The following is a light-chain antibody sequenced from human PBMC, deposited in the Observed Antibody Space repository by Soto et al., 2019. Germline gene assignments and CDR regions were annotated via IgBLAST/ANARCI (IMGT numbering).Light chain of an antibody. CDR3: QQYGSSPPIT. CDR2: GAS. V-gene: IGKV3-20*01. CDR1: QSVSSSY. Sequence: EIVLTQSPGTLSLSRGERATLSCRASQSVSSSYLAWYQQKPGQAPRLLIYGASSRATGIPDRFSGSGSGTDFTLTISRLEPEDFAVYYCQQYGSSPPITFGQGTRLAIK. J-gene: IGKJ5*01.